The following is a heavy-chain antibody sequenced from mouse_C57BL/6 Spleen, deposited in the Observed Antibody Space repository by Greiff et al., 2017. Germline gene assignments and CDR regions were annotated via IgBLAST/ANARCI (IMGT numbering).Heavy chain of an antibody. CDR3: ARSGITAVVARPCDFEV. CDR2: IHPNSGST. CDR1: GYSFTSYW. Sequence: VQLQQPGAELVKPGASVTLSCKASGYSFTSYWMHWVKQRPGQGLEWIGMIHPNSGSTNYNEKFKSKATLTGDKSSSTAYMQLSSLTCEDSAVYYCARSGITAVVARPCDFEVWGTGTTVTVSS. J-gene: IGHJ1*03. D-gene: IGHD1-1*01. V-gene: IGHV1-64*01.